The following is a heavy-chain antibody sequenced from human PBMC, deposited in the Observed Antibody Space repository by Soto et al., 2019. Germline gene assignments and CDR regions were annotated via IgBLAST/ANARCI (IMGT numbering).Heavy chain of an antibody. CDR3: VRDLNFGFDY. Sequence: EVQLLESGGDLVQPGGSLRLSCVASGITFGSRAMSWVRQTPGEGLEWVSTITDTGGDSKYADSVRGRFTISRDNSKNSLYLQMNSLRDEDMAVYYCVRDLNFGFDYWGQGTLVTVSS. CDR2: ITDTGGDS. CDR1: GITFGSRA. D-gene: IGHD1-1*01. J-gene: IGHJ4*02. V-gene: IGHV3-23*01.